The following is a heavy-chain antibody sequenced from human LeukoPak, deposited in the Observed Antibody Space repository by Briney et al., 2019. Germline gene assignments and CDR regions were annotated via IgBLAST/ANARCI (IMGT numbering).Heavy chain of an antibody. J-gene: IGHJ6*02. CDR1: GGSISNSSYF. D-gene: IGHD2-15*01. Sequence: SETLSLTCTVSGGSISNSSYFWGWIRQPPGKGLEWIGSIYYSGTTYYNPSLKSRVTISVDTSVNQFSLKLSSVTAADTAVCYCARQDIVKYYYVMDVWGQGTTVTVSS. V-gene: IGHV4-39*01. CDR3: ARQDIVKYYYVMDV. CDR2: IYYSGTT.